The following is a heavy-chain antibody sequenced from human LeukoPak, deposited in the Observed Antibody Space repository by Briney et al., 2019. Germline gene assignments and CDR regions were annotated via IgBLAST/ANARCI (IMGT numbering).Heavy chain of an antibody. Sequence: ASVKVSCKASGYTFTSYGISWVRQAPGQGLEWMGWISAYNGNTNYAQKLQGSVTMTTDTSTSTAYMELSSLRSEDTAVYYCARNLPSSGYFSDWGQGTPVTVSS. V-gene: IGHV1-18*01. CDR1: GYTFTSYG. D-gene: IGHD3-22*01. J-gene: IGHJ4*02. CDR2: ISAYNGNT. CDR3: ARNLPSSGYFSD.